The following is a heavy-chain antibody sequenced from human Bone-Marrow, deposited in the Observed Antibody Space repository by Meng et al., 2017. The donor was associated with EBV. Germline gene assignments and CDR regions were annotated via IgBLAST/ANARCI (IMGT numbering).Heavy chain of an antibody. J-gene: IGHJ5*02. D-gene: IGHD2-2*01. V-gene: IGHV3-21*01. CDR3: ARGDILVGYNWFDP. CDR1: GFTFSSYS. CDR2: ISSSSSYI. Sequence: VQLGGSGGGLVKPGGSLRLSCAASGFTFSSYSMNWVRQAPGKGLEWVSSISSSSSYIYYADSVKGRFTISRDNAKNSLYLQMNSLRAEDTAVYYCARGDILVGYNWFDPWGQGTLVTVSS.